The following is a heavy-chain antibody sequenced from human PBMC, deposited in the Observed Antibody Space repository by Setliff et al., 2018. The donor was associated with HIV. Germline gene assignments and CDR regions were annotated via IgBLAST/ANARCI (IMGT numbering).Heavy chain of an antibody. V-gene: IGHV1-3*04. CDR3: ARWCAAAGCYPAIYHFDS. CDR1: GYTFSEYA. D-gene: IGHD2-2*01. CDR2: IDTDNGYR. J-gene: IGHJ4*02. Sequence: ASVTVSCKASGYTFSEYAIHLVRQAPGQRLEWMGRIDTDNGYRRYSPKLQGRVTITKDTSANTAYMELRGLRSEDTAVYYCARWCAAAGCYPAIYHFDSWGQGTLVTVSS.